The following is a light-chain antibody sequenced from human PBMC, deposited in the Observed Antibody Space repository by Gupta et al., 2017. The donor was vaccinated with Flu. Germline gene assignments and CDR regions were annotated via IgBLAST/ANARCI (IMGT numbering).Light chain of an antibody. CDR1: QSVSSSY. J-gene: IGKJ4*01. V-gene: IGKV3-20*01. CDR2: GAS. CDR3: QQYGSSSPT. Sequence: EIVLTQSPGTLSLSQGERATLSCRASQSVSSSYLAWYQQKPGQAPRLLIDGASSRATGIPERFSGSGSGTDFTLTISRLEPEDFAVYYCQQYGSSSPTFGGGTKVEIK.